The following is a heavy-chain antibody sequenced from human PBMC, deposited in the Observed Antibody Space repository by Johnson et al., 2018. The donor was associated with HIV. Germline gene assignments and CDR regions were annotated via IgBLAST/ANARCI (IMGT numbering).Heavy chain of an antibody. J-gene: IGHJ3*01. CDR3: ARDLPFYYGSGWDAFDL. V-gene: IGHV3-20*04. D-gene: IGHD3-10*01. Sequence: VQLVESGGGVVRPGGSLRLSCAGSGFIFDDYDMTWVRQPPGKGMEWVSGINWNGGSTAYADSVRGRFTISRDNAKNSLYLEMNSLRAEDTAVYFCARDLPFYYGSGWDAFDLWGQGTMVTVSS. CDR2: INWNGGST. CDR1: GFIFDDYD.